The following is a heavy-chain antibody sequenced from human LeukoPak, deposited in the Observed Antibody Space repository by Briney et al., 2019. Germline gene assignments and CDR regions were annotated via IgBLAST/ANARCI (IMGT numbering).Heavy chain of an antibody. V-gene: IGHV4-39*01. CDR3: ARTLGWASSRYPFDG. J-gene: IGHJ4*02. CDR2: MYYSGNT. CDR1: GGSISNYY. D-gene: IGHD3-16*02. Sequence: SETLSLTCTVSGGSISNYYWGWIRQPPGKGLEWIGSMYYSGNTDYNPSLKSRVTISVDTSKNQFSLKVNSVTAADTAVYYCARTLGWASSRYPFDGWGQGTLVTVSS.